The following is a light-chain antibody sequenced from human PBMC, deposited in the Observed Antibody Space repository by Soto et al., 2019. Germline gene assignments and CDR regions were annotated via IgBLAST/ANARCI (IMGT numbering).Light chain of an antibody. Sequence: QSALTQPASVSGSPGQSITISCTGTSSDVGSYNYVSWFQQHPGQAPKLMIYEVSKRPSGVPDRFSGSKSGNTASLTVSGLQAEDEADYYCNSYAGSNNWVFGGGTKLTVL. CDR3: NSYAGSNNWV. V-gene: IGLV2-8*01. J-gene: IGLJ3*02. CDR2: EVS. CDR1: SSDVGSYNY.